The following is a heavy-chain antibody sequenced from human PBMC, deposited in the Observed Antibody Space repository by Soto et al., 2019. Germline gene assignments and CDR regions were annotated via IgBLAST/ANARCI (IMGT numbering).Heavy chain of an antibody. CDR2: TSYDGSNR. J-gene: IGHJ6*02. CDR3: ARDGGRPGGGDSYAMDV. Sequence: QVQLVESGGGVVQPGRSLRLSCSASGFTFSSYSMHWVRQAPGKGLEWVAVTSYDGSNRYDADSEKGRLTISRDNSKNTVNMQMNSLRDEDTAVTYCARDGGRPGGGDSYAMDVWGHGTTVTVSS. V-gene: IGHV3-30-3*01. D-gene: IGHD3-16*01. CDR1: GFTFSSYS.